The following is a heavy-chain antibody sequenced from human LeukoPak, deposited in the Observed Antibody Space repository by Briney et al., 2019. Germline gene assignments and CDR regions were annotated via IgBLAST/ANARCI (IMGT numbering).Heavy chain of an antibody. CDR2: INPNSGGT. Sequence: ASVKASCKASGYTFTGYYMHWVRQAPGQGLEWMGWINPNSGGTNYAQKFQGRVTMTRDTSISTAYMELSRLRSDDTAVYYCARGPVSFLFGTVDYWGQGTLVTVSS. CDR1: GYTFTGYY. CDR3: ARGPVSFLFGTVDY. J-gene: IGHJ4*02. V-gene: IGHV1-2*02. D-gene: IGHD5/OR15-5a*01.